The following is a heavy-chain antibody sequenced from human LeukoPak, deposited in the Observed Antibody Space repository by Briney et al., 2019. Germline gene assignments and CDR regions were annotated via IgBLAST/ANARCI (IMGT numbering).Heavy chain of an antibody. D-gene: IGHD6-19*01. CDR2: ISSSGSSI. Sequence: KPGGSLRLSCAASGFTFSDYYMSWIRQAPGKGLEWVSYISSSGSSIYYADSVKGRFTISRDNAKNSLYLQMNSLRGEDTAMYYCARVQGGGYRTADYWGQGTLVTVSS. V-gene: IGHV3-11*04. CDR1: GFTFSDYY. CDR3: ARVQGGGYRTADY. J-gene: IGHJ4*02.